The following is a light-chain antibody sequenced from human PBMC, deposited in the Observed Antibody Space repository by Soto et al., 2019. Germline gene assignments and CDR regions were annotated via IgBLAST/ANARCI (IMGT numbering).Light chain of an antibody. CDR1: QSLLHSNGYNY. Sequence: DIVMTQSPLSLPVTPGEPASISCRSSQSLLHSNGYNYLHWYRQKPGQSPVLLICLGCNRASGVPDRFSGSGSGIDFTLKISRVEAEDVGVYYCMQALQTPYTFGQGTKLEIK. V-gene: IGKV2-28*01. CDR3: MQALQTPYT. J-gene: IGKJ2*01. CDR2: LGC.